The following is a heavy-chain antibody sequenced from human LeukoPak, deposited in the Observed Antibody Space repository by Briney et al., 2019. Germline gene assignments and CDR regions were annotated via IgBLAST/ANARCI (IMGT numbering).Heavy chain of an antibody. CDR2: INSDGTTT. J-gene: IGHJ4*02. Sequence: GGSLRLSCAASGFTFSKFWMHWVRQAPGEGLVWVSRINSDGTTTTYADSVKGRFTISRDNAKNTLYLQMNSLRAEDTAVYYCARSLLGGTSDYWGQGTLVTVSS. CDR1: GFTFSKFW. CDR3: ARSLLGGTSDY. D-gene: IGHD1-7*01. V-gene: IGHV3-74*01.